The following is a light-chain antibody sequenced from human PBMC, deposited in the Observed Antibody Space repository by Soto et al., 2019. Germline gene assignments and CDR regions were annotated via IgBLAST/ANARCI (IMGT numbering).Light chain of an antibody. Sequence: QSALTQPASVSGSPGQSITISCTGTSGDVGGYNYVSWYQRHPGKAPKLIIYDVTNRPSGVSDRFSGFTSGNTASLTISGLRAEDEGDYYCSSYISRTFVVFGGGTTLTVL. CDR1: SGDVGGYNY. CDR2: DVT. V-gene: IGLV2-14*01. CDR3: SSYISRTFVV. J-gene: IGLJ2*01.